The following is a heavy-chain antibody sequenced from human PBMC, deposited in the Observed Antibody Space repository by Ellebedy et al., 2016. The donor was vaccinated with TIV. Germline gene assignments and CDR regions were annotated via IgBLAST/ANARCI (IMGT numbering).Heavy chain of an antibody. D-gene: IGHD3-22*01. CDR3: ARGSLIYYYDSSGYGFSAFDI. CDR2: ISSSGSTI. V-gene: IGHV3-11*01. Sequence: GESLKISXAASGFTFNDYYMSWIRQAPGKGLEWVSYISSSGSTIYYADSVKGRFTISRDNAKNSLYLQMNSLRAEDTAVYYCARGSLIYYYDSSGYGFSAFDIWGQGTMVTVSS. CDR1: GFTFNDYY. J-gene: IGHJ3*02.